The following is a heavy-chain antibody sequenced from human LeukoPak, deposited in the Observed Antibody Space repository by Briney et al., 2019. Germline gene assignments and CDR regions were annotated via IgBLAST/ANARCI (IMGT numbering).Heavy chain of an antibody. CDR3: AREQVVPARYYYGMDV. V-gene: IGHV3-23*01. D-gene: IGHD2-2*01. J-gene: IGHJ6*02. CDR2: ISGSGGST. Sequence: GGSLRLSCAASGFTFSSYAMSWVRQAPGKGLEWVSAISGSGGSTYYADSVKGRFTISRDNSKNTLYLQMNSLRAEDTAVYYCAREQVVPARYYYGMDVWGQGTTVTVSS. CDR1: GFTFSSYA.